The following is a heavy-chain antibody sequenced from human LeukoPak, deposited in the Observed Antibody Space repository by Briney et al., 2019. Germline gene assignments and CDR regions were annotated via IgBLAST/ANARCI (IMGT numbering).Heavy chain of an antibody. CDR2: ISAYNGNT. D-gene: IGHD3-22*01. Sequence: ASVKVSCKASGYTFTSYGISWVRQAPGQGLEWMGWISAYNGNTNYAQRLQGRVTMTTDTSTSTAYMELRSLRSDDTAVYYCARDRGFYYDSSGYYYDYWGQGTLVTVSS. CDR1: GYTFTSYG. CDR3: ARDRGFYYDSSGYYYDY. V-gene: IGHV1-18*01. J-gene: IGHJ4*02.